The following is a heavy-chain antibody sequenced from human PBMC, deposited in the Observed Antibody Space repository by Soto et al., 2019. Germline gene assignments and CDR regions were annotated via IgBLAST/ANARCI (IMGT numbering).Heavy chain of an antibody. V-gene: IGHV3-23*01. CDR1: GFTFSDYY. Sequence: PGGSLRLSCGASGFTFSDYYMTWIRQAPGKALEWISYTTRSGTGDTTYNADSVKGRFTISRDNSMNTAFLQMNSLRAEDTALYYCAKGYCSSTSCSFDYWGQGTLVTVSS. CDR3: AKGYCSSTSCSFDY. J-gene: IGHJ4*02. CDR2: RSGTGDTT. D-gene: IGHD2-2*01.